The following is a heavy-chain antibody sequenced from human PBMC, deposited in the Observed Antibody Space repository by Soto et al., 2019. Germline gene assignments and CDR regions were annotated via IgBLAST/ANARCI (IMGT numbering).Heavy chain of an antibody. V-gene: IGHV1-69*02. Sequence: QVQLLQSGGEVKKPGSSVKVSSKSSGGTFSTDTISWVRQAPGQGLEWMGRIIPILDVANYAQNFQGRLTITADKPTTTAYMELSSLRSEDTAMYYCARGSYYGGHYEAWFDPWGQGTLVTVSS. CDR1: GGTFSTDT. CDR3: ARGSYYGGHYEAWFDP. D-gene: IGHD3-3*01. J-gene: IGHJ5*02. CDR2: IIPILDVA.